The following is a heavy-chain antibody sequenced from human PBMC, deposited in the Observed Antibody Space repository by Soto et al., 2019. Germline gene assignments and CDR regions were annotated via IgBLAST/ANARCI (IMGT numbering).Heavy chain of an antibody. J-gene: IGHJ4*02. CDR1: GGTFSSYA. V-gene: IGHV1-69*13. D-gene: IGHD3-3*01. CDR2: IIPIFGTA. CDR3: ARYWVAAVFGVVTTTSFDY. Sequence: SVKVSCKASGGTFSSYAISWVRQAPGQGLEWMGGIIPIFGTAHYAQKFQGRVTITADESTRTAYMELSSLRSEDTAVYYCARYWVAAVFGVVTTTSFDYWGQGTLVTVSS.